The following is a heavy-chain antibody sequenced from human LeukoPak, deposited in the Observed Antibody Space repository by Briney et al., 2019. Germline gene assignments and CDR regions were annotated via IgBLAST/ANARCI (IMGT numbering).Heavy chain of an antibody. CDR3: ARDGTVANFDY. D-gene: IGHD1-14*01. CDR2: INTDGSTT. V-gene: IGHV3-74*01. J-gene: IGHJ4*02. Sequence: PGGSLRLSCAASGFTFSSYWMHWVRQAPGKGLVWVSRINTDGSTTDYADSVKGRFTISRDNAKNTVYLQMNSLRAEDTAVYYCARDGTVANFDYWGQGTLLTVSS. CDR1: GFTFSSYW.